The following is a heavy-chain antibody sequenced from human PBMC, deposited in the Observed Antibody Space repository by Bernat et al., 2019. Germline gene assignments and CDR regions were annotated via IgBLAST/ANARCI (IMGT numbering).Heavy chain of an antibody. CDR2: ISYDGSNK. CDR1: GFTFSSYG. J-gene: IGHJ3*02. CDR3: AKVGHPYSSSWRDAFDI. D-gene: IGHD6-13*01. V-gene: IGHV3-30*18. Sequence: QVQLVESGGGVVQPGRSLRLSCAASGFTFSSYGMHWVRQAPGKGLEWVAVISYDGSNKYYADSVKGRFTISRDNSKNTLYLQMNSLRAEDTAVYYCAKVGHPYSSSWRDAFDIWGQGTMVTVSS.